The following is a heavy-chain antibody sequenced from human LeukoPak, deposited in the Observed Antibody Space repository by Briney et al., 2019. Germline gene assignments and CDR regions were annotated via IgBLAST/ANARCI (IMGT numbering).Heavy chain of an antibody. Sequence: PGGSLRLSCAASGFTFSSYGMHWVRQAPGKGLEWVAFIRYDGSNKYYADSVKGRFTIPRDNSKNTLYLQMNSLRAEDTAVYYCAKAPGTYYYGSGSPYYYYYMDVWGKGTTVTVSS. CDR2: IRYDGSNK. J-gene: IGHJ6*03. CDR1: GFTFSSYG. V-gene: IGHV3-30*02. CDR3: AKAPGTYYYGSGSPYYYYYMDV. D-gene: IGHD3-10*01.